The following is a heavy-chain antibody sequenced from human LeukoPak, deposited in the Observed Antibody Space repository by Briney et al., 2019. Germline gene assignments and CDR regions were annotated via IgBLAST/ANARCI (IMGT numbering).Heavy chain of an antibody. J-gene: IGHJ3*02. CDR2: ISYSGRT. D-gene: IGHD3-9*01. CDR3: ARQGYDILTGYIDAFDI. V-gene: IGHV4-59*08. Sequence: KPSETLSLTCTVSGGSISSYYWSWIRQPPGKGLEWFGYISYSGRTNYNPSLKSRVTISIDTSKNQFSLKLRSVTAADTAIYYCARQGYDILTGYIDAFDIWGQGTMVTVSS. CDR1: GGSISSYY.